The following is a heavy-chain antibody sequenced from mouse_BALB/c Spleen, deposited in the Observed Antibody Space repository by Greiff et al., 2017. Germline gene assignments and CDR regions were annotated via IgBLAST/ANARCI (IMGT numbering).Heavy chain of an antibody. CDR2: ISYSGST. V-gene: IGHV3-8*02. CDR1: GDSITSGY. CDR3: ARYDDYDGYYYAMDY. Sequence: EVQGVESGPSLVKPSQTLSLTCSVTGDSITSGYWNWIRKFPGNKLEYMGYISYSGSTYYNPSLKSRISITRDTSKNQYYLQLNPVPTEDTATYYCARYDDYDGYYYAMDYWGQGTSVTVSS. D-gene: IGHD2-4*01. J-gene: IGHJ4*01.